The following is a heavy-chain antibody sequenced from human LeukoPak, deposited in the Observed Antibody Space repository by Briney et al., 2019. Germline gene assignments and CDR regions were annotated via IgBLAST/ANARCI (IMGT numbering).Heavy chain of an antibody. CDR1: GYTFTSYA. J-gene: IGHJ6*02. V-gene: IGHV1-2*04. Sequence: ASVKVSCKASGYTFTSYAMNWVRQAPGQGLEWMGWINPNSGGTNYAQKFQGWVTMTRDTSISTAYMELSRLRSDDTAVYYCARDGKDCSGGSCCPKHYYGMDVWGQGTTVTVSS. CDR2: INPNSGGT. CDR3: ARDGKDCSGGSCCPKHYYGMDV. D-gene: IGHD2-15*01.